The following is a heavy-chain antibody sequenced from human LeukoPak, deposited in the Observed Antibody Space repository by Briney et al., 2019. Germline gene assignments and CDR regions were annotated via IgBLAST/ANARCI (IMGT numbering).Heavy chain of an antibody. D-gene: IGHD2-2*01. V-gene: IGHV4-34*01. CDR3: ASLIVVVPAAPSG. CDR1: GGSFSGYY. J-gene: IGHJ4*02. CDR2: INHSGST. Sequence: SETLSLTCAVYGGSFSGYYWRWIRQPPGKGLEWIGEINHSGSTNYNPSLKSRVTISVDTSKNQFSLKLSSVTAADTAVYYCASLIVVVPAAPSGWGQGTRVTVSS.